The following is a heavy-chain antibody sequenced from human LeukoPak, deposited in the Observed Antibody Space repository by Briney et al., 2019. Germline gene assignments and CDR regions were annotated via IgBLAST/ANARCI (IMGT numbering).Heavy chain of an antibody. CDR3: ARDWGYSGSFSPYYYYYGMDV. D-gene: IGHD1-26*01. Sequence: ASVKVSCKASGYTFTGYYMHWVRQAPGQGLEWMGWINPNSGGTNYAQKFQGRVTMTRDTSTSTVYMELSSLRSEDTAVYYCARDWGYSGSFSPYYYYYGMDVWGQGTTVTVSS. J-gene: IGHJ6*02. CDR1: GYTFTGYY. CDR2: INPNSGGT. V-gene: IGHV1-2*02.